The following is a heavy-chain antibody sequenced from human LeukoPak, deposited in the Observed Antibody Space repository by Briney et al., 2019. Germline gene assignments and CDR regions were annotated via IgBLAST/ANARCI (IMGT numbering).Heavy chain of an antibody. J-gene: IGHJ2*01. V-gene: IGHV4-59*01. Sequence: SETLSLTCTVSGGSLSSYYWSWIRQPPGKGLERIGYVYYSGSTYYNPSLKSRVTMSVDTSKNQFSLKLSYVTAADTAVYYCAGDYQMYSSGLWYFDLWGRGTLVTV. CDR2: VYYSGST. CDR3: AGDYQMYSSGLWYFDL. D-gene: IGHD6-19*01. CDR1: GGSLSSYY.